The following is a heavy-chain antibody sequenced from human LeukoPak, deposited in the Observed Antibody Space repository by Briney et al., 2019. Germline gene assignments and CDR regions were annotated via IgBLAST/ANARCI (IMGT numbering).Heavy chain of an antibody. V-gene: IGHV3-20*04. CDR2: INWNGDST. D-gene: IGHD3-9*01. Sequence: GGSLRLSCAASGFTFDDYGMSWVRQAPGKGLEWVSGINWNGDSTGYADSVKGRFTISRDNAKNSLYLQMNSLRAEDTALYYCARELLLRYFDWSSPFDYWGQGSLVTVSS. CDR3: ARELLLRYFDWSSPFDY. J-gene: IGHJ4*02. CDR1: GFTFDDYG.